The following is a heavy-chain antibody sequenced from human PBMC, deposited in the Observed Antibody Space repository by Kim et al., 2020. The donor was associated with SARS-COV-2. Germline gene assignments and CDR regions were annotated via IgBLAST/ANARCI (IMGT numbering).Heavy chain of an antibody. CDR3: ARDLAETNFDY. Sequence: TNDAQKLQGRVTMTTDTSTSTAYMELRSLRSDDTAVYYCARDLAETNFDYWGQGTLVTVSS. J-gene: IGHJ4*02. CDR2: T. V-gene: IGHV1-18*01.